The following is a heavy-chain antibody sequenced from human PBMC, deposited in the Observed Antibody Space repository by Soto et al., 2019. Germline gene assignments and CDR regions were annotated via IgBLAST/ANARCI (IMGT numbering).Heavy chain of an antibody. CDR2: IRTYTDGGTA. D-gene: IGHD3-22*01. CDR3: ATHLGYYDSGTLFAFDL. Sequence: EVQLVESGGGLVKPGGSLRVSCSASGFTLRSAWMTWVRQPPGKGLEWVGRIRTYTDGGTAHYAIPVKGRIIISRDDSKNTLYRQMNSLRTEVTATYYCATHLGYYDSGTLFAFDLWGLGTMVTVSS. CDR1: GFTLRSAW. J-gene: IGHJ3*01. V-gene: IGHV3-15*01.